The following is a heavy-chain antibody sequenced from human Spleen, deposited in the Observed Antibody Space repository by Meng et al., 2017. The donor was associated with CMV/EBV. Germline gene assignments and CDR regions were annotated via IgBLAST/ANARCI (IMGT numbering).Heavy chain of an antibody. D-gene: IGHD2-15*01. J-gene: IGHJ6*02. V-gene: IGHV3-48*03. CDR3: VRVLGPSYYFGMDV. CDR2: ISSAANNI. CDR1: GFPFATYE. Sequence: GESLKISCAASGFPFATYEMNWVRQAPGKGLEWLSYISSAANNINYADSVKGRFTISRDNAKNSLYLQMNSLRAEDTAVYYCVRVLGPSYYFGMDVWGQGTTVTVSS.